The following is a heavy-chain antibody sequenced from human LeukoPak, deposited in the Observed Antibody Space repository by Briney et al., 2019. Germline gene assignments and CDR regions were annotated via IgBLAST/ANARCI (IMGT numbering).Heavy chain of an antibody. CDR3: TTDGPVVLVDY. J-gene: IGHJ4*02. V-gene: IGHV3-49*04. CDR1: GFTFGEYA. Sequence: GRSLRLSCSTSGFTFGEYAMSWVRQAPGKGLEWVGFIRSKAYGATTENAASVKGRFTISRDDYKSIAYLQMNSLKAEDTAVYYCTTDGPVVLVDYWGQGTLVTVSS. CDR2: IRSKAYGATT. D-gene: IGHD2-21*01.